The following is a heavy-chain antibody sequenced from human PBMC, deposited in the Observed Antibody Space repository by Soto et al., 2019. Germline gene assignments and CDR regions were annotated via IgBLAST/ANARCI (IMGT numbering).Heavy chain of an antibody. J-gene: IGHJ3*02. CDR3: ARRRIAFDI. CDR1: GGSISSSSYY. CDR2: IYYSGST. V-gene: IGHV4-39*01. D-gene: IGHD6-13*01. Sequence: SETLSLTCTVSGGSISSSSYYWGWIRQPPGKGLEWIGSIYYSGSTYYNPSLKSRVTISVDTSKNQFSLKLSSVTAADTAVYYYARRRIAFDIWGQGTRVNVAS.